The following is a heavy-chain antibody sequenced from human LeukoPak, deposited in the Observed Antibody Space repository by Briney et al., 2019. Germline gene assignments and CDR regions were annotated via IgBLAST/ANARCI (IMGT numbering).Heavy chain of an antibody. V-gene: IGHV3-74*01. Sequence: GGSLRLSCAASGFTFSSYWMHWVRQAPGKGMVWVARINSDGITTNYADSVKGRFTISRDNAKNTLYLQMNSLRADDTAVYYCARTPYCSTTTCEDFDYWGQGTLVTVSS. D-gene: IGHD2-2*01. CDR1: GFTFSSYW. J-gene: IGHJ4*02. CDR2: INSDGITT. CDR3: ARTPYCSTTTCEDFDY.